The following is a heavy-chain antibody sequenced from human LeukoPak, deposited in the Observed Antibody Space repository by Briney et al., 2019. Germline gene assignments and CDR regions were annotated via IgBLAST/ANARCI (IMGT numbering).Heavy chain of an antibody. Sequence: SETLSLTCAVSGGSLSGSYWSWIRQFPGKGLEWIGFVFYTGSFNYNPSLKSRVRISVDTSRNQFSLKLSSVTAADTAVYYCARGSSLYGYWGQGALVTVSS. CDR3: ARGSSLYGY. CDR2: VFYTGSF. J-gene: IGHJ4*02. V-gene: IGHV4-59*01. D-gene: IGHD6-13*01. CDR1: GGSLSGSY.